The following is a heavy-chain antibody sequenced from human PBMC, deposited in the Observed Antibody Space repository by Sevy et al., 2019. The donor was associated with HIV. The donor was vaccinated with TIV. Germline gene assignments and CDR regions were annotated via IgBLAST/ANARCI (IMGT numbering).Heavy chain of an antibody. CDR2: INHGGTT. J-gene: IGHJ4*02. V-gene: IGHV4-34*01. CDR1: GGSFSGYY. CDR3: AGGGGNYGGDY. D-gene: IGHD3-16*01. Sequence: SETLSLTCAVYGGSFSGYYWNWIRQPPGKGLEWIGEINHGGTTNYNPSLKSRVTISIDTSRNQFSLKLSSVTAADTAVYYCAGGGGNYGGDYWGQRALVTVSS.